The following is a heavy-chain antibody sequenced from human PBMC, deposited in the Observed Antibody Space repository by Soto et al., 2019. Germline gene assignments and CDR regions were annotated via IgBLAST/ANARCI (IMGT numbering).Heavy chain of an antibody. Sequence: GGSLRLSCAASGFTFSSYEMNWVRQAPGKGLEWVSYISSSGSTIYYADSVKGRFTISRDNAKNSLYLQMNSLRAEDTAVYYCARGISGWPSAPLFDYWGQGTLVTVSS. D-gene: IGHD6-19*01. CDR3: ARGISGWPSAPLFDY. J-gene: IGHJ4*02. CDR1: GFTFSSYE. V-gene: IGHV3-48*03. CDR2: ISSSGSTI.